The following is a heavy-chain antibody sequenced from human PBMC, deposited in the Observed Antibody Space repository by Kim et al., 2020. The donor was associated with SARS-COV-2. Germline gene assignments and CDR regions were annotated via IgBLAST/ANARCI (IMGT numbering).Heavy chain of an antibody. V-gene: IGHV5-10-1*01. CDR1: GYSFSSYW. CDR2: IDPSDSYT. J-gene: IGHJ6*02. Sequence: GESLKISCKGSGYSFSSYWISWVRQMPGKGLEWMGRIDPSDSYTNYSPSFQGHVTISADKSISTAYLQWSSLKASDTAMYYCARSFIRDIVVVPASYYYYYGMDVWGQGTTVTVSS. CDR3: ARSFIRDIVVVPASYYYYYGMDV. D-gene: IGHD2-2*01.